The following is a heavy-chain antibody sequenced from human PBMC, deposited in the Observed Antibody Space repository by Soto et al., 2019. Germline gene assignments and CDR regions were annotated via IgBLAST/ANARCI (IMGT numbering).Heavy chain of an antibody. D-gene: IGHD3-10*01. CDR3: ARHNYGSGSTYFDY. CDR2: IYYSGST. Sequence: SETLSLSCTVAGGSISSYCWSWIRQPPGKGLEWIGYIYYSGSTNYNPSLKSRVTISVDTSKNQFSLKLNSMTAADTAVYYCARHNYGSGSTYFDYWGQGTLVTVSS. V-gene: IGHV4-59*08. CDR1: GGSISSYC. J-gene: IGHJ4*02.